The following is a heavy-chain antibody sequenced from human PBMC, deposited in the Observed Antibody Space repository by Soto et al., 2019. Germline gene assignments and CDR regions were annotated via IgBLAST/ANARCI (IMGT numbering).Heavy chain of an antibody. CDR3: ARSITTLGVVTISDDNWFDP. V-gene: IGHV3-7*03. CDR2: IKPDGSEK. D-gene: IGHD3-3*01. CDR1: GLTFSSYW. Sequence: GGSLRLSCEASGLTFSSYWMTWVRQAPGKGLEWVADIKPDGSEKYYVDSVEGRFTISRDNAKNSIYQEMNSLRDEDKAVYYCARSITTLGVVTISDDNWFDPWGQGTPVTVSS. J-gene: IGHJ5*02.